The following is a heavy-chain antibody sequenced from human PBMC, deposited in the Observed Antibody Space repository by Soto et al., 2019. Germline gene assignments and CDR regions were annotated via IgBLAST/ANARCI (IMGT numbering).Heavy chain of an antibody. CDR3: ARGVGYYYDSRIYYWEGNAFDI. CDR1: YGSVSSGTYY. J-gene: IGHJ3*02. CDR2: IYYSGST. Sequence: QVQLQESGPGLVKPSETLSLTCTVSYGSVSSGTYYWSWIRQPPGKGLEWIAYIYYSGSTIYNPSLTSRVTMSVDTSKNQFSLKLSSVTAADTAVYYCARGVGYYYDSRIYYWEGNAFDIWGQGTMVTVSS. D-gene: IGHD3-22*01. V-gene: IGHV4-61*01.